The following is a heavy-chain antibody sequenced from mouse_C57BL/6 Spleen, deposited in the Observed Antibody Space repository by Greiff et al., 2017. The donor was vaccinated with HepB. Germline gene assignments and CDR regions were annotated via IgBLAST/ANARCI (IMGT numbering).Heavy chain of an antibody. CDR3: ARGFDY. Sequence: EVKLMESGPEVVKPGASVKISCKASGYSFTGYYMNWVKQSPEKSLEWIGEINPSTGGTTYNQKFKAKATLTVDKSSSTAYMQLKSLTSEDSAVYYCARGFDYWGQGTTLTVSS. CDR1: GYSFTGYY. CDR2: INPSTGGT. V-gene: IGHV1-42*01. J-gene: IGHJ2*01.